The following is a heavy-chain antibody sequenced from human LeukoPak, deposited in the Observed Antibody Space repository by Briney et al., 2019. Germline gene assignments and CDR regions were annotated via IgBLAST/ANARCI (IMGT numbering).Heavy chain of an antibody. CDR3: ARDQSCSGGSCYPGYYFDY. CDR2: IYYSGSA. Sequence: SETLSLTCTVSGGSISSYYWSWIRQPPGKGLEWIGYIYYSGSANYNPSLKSRVTISVDTSKNQFSLKLSSVTAADTAVCYCARDQSCSGGSCYPGYYFDYWGQGTLVTVSS. J-gene: IGHJ4*02. CDR1: GGSISSYY. D-gene: IGHD2-15*01. V-gene: IGHV4-59*01.